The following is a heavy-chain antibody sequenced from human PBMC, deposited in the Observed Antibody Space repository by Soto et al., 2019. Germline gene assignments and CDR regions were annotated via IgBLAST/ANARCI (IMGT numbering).Heavy chain of an antibody. CDR3: AREGRITIFGVVIIRGDAFDI. Sequence: PSDTLSITCTVCGGCISIYYGSWIGQHAGKGLEWIGRIYTSGSTNYNPSLKSRVTMSVDTSKNQFSLRLSSVTAADTAVYYCAREGRITIFGVVIIRGDAFDIWGQATMVTVSS. V-gene: IGHV4-4*07. CDR2: IYTSGST. D-gene: IGHD3-3*01. J-gene: IGHJ3*02. CDR1: GGCISIYY.